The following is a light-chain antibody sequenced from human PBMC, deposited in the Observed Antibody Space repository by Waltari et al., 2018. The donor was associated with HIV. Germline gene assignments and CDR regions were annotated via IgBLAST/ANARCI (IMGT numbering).Light chain of an antibody. Sequence: QSVLTQPPSASGAPGHRVIISCSGSRSNIGTNPIIWYQHLPGTAPRLPIDDNKQRPSGVADRFSGSKSGTSGSLAISGLQSEDETDYYCATWDDTQNGWVFGAGTKLTVL. CDR3: ATWDDTQNGWV. CDR2: DNK. V-gene: IGLV1-44*01. CDR1: RSNIGTNP. J-gene: IGLJ3*02.